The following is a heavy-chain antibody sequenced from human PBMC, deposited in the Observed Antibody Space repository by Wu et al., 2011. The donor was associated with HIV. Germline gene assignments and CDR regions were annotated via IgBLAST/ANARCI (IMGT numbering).Heavy chain of an antibody. D-gene: IGHD3-10*01. CDR1: GYTFTSYY. J-gene: IGHJ3*02. CDR2: INPSGGST. CDR3: ARSMVRGVHAFDI. Sequence: QLVQSGAEVRSLGLSEGSCKASGYTFTSYYMHWVRQAPGQGLEWMGIINPSGGSTSYAQKFQGRVTMTRDTSTSTVYMELSSLRSEDTAVYYCARSMVRGVHAFDIWGQGTMVTVSS. V-gene: IGHV1-46*01.